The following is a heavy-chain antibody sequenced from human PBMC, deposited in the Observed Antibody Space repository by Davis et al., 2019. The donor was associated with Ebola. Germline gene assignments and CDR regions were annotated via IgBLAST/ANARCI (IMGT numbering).Heavy chain of an antibody. J-gene: IGHJ5*02. D-gene: IGHD5-12*01. V-gene: IGHV3-7*01. Sequence: GESLKISCAASGFIFSSYWMHWVRQAPGKGPEWVAIIKQDGGEKYYVDSVKGRFTISRDNAKNSLYLQMNSLRAEDTAVYYCARRRWLRTMGVWFDPWGQGTLVTVSS. CDR3: ARRRWLRTMGVWFDP. CDR2: IKQDGGEK. CDR1: GFIFSSYW.